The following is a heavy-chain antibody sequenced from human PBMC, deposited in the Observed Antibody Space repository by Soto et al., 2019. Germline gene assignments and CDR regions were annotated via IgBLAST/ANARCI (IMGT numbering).Heavy chain of an antibody. J-gene: IGHJ4*02. CDR1: GFIFPNFG. CDR2: VSSDGSRK. V-gene: IGHV3-30*18. Sequence: QVRLVESGEGVVQPGRSLRLSCEASGFIFPNFGLHWVRQAPGKGLQWLGVVSSDGSRKYYADSVRGRLNISRDNPKNTLYLQLDRLSADDTAVYYCAKSWNLDFSATWYAPDYWGQGTLVTVSS. CDR3: AKSWNLDFSATWYAPDY. D-gene: IGHD6-13*01.